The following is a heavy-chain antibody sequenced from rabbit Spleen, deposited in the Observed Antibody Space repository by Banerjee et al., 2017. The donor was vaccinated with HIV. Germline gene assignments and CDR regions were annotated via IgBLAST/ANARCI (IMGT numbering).Heavy chain of an antibody. D-gene: IGHD8-1*01. CDR3: ARDAGTSFSTYGMDL. Sequence: QSLEESGGDLVKPGASLTLTCTASGFSFISNYYMCWVRQAPGKGLEWIACIYAGSSGNTYSATWAKGRFTISKTSSTTVTLQVTSLTAADTATYFCARDAGTSFSTYGMDLWGHGTLVTVS. CDR2: IYAGSSGNT. CDR1: GFSFISNYY. V-gene: IGHV1S40*01. J-gene: IGHJ6*01.